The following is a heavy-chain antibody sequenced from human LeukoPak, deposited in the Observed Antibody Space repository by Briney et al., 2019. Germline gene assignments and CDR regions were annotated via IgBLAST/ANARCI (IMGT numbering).Heavy chain of an antibody. CDR1: GFTFSSYA. D-gene: IGHD2-2*01. Sequence: PGGSLRLSCAASGFTFSSYAMSWVCQAPGKGLEWVSAISGSGGSTYYADSVKGRFTISRDNSKNTLYLQMNSLRAEDTAVYYCAKRGQGSGCSSTSCYLYVDYWGQGTLVTVSS. CDR2: ISGSGGST. CDR3: AKRGQGSGCSSTSCYLYVDY. J-gene: IGHJ4*02. V-gene: IGHV3-23*01.